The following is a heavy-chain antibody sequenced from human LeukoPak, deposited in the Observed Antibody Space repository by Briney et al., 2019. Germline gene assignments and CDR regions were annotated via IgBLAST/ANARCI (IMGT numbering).Heavy chain of an antibody. J-gene: IGHJ4*02. V-gene: IGHV3-21*01. Sequence: GGSLRLSCAAPGFTFSSYSMNWVRQAPGKGLEWVSSISSSSSYIYYADSVKGRFTISRDNAKNSLYLQMNSLRAEDTAVYYCARGMGIAARTPDDYWGQGTLVTVSS. CDR3: ARGMGIAARTPDDY. CDR2: ISSSSSYI. D-gene: IGHD6-6*01. CDR1: GFTFSSYS.